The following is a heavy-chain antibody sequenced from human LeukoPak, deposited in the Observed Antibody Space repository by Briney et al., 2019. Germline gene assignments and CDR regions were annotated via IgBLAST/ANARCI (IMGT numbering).Heavy chain of an antibody. CDR1: GINVSSNY. CDR2: IYGGDAA. CDR3: VTSTGQQFIPYDY. V-gene: IGHV3-66*02. Sequence: QPGGSLRLSCAASGINVSSNYMTWIRQAPGKGLEWVSVIYGGDAAYYAEYVRGRFMISRDNLKNTLFLQMNSLRVEDTAVYYCVTSTGQQFIPYDYWGQGTHVTVSS. D-gene: IGHD6-13*01. J-gene: IGHJ4*02.